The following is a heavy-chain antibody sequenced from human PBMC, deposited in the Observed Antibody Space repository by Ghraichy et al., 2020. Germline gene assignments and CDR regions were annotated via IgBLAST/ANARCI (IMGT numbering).Heavy chain of an antibody. CDR2: ISYDGSNK. J-gene: IGHJ6*02. D-gene: IGHD3-3*01. Sequence: GGSLRLSCAASGFNFSSYAMHWVRQAPGKGLEWVAVISYDGSNKYYADSVKGRFIISRDNSKNTLYLQMNSLRAEDTAVYYCARDYETYYDFWSGWAGYGMDVWGQGTTVTVSS. CDR3: ARDYETYYDFWSGWAGYGMDV. CDR1: GFNFSSYA. V-gene: IGHV3-30-3*01.